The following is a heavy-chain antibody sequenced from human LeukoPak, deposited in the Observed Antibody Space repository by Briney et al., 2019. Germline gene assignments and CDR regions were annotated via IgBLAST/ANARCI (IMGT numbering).Heavy chain of an antibody. Sequence: PGGSLRLSCAASGFTVSSNYMSWVRQAPGKGLEWVSVIYSGGSTYYADSVKGRFTISRDNSKNTLYLQMNSLRAEDTAVYYCTPIIMLRGADYYYMDVWGKGTTVTVSS. V-gene: IGHV3-66*01. J-gene: IGHJ6*03. CDR1: GFTVSSNY. D-gene: IGHD3-10*01. CDR3: TPIIMLRGADYYYMDV. CDR2: IYSGGST.